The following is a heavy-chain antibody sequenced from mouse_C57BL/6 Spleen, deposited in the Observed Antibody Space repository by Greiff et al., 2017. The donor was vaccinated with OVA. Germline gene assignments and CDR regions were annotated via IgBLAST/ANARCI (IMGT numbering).Heavy chain of an antibody. Sequence: VKLVESGPGLVAPSQSLSITCTVSGFSLTSYAISWVRQPPGKGLEWLGVIWPGGGTNYNSALKSRLSISKDNSKSQVCVKMNSLQTDDTARYYCARKGGEYFDYWGQGTTLTVSS. CDR2: IWPGGGT. J-gene: IGHJ2*01. CDR3: ARKGGEYFDY. CDR1: GFSLTSYA. V-gene: IGHV2-9-1*01.